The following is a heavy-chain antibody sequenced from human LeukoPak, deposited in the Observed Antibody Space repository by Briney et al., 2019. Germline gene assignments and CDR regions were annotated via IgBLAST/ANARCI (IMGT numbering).Heavy chain of an antibody. CDR2: VYYNGST. Sequence: SETLSLTCTVSGGSIGLYHWTWIRQPPGKGLEWIGYVYYNGSTKYNLSLKSRVSISIDTSKNQFSLKLNSLTAADSAVYYCARDRAAGSDWLDPWGQGTLVTVSS. CDR3: ARDRAAGSDWLDP. J-gene: IGHJ5*02. V-gene: IGHV4-59*01. CDR1: GGSIGLYH. D-gene: IGHD3-10*01.